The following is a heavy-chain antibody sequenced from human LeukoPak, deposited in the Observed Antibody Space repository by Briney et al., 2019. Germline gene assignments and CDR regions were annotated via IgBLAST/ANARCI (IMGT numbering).Heavy chain of an antibody. CDR2: ISAYNGNT. CDR1: GYSFTSYG. Sequence: ASVKVSCKASGYSFTSYGITWVQQAPGQGLEWMGWISAYNGNTNYAQKLQDRVTMTTDTSTSTAYMELRSLRSDDTAVYYCARAEEQWPSDYGMDVWGQGTTVTVSS. D-gene: IGHD6-19*01. J-gene: IGHJ6*02. V-gene: IGHV1-18*01. CDR3: ARAEEQWPSDYGMDV.